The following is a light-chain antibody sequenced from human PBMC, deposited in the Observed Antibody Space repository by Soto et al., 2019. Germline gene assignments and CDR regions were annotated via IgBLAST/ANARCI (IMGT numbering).Light chain of an antibody. Sequence: DIQMTQSPSTLSASVGDRVTITCRASQSINNRLVWYQQKPGIAPILLIYKASSLQSGVPSRFSGSGSGTEFNFTISSLQPVDFATYYCQQYNTYPWTFGHGTKVEI. CDR1: QSINNR. V-gene: IGKV1-5*03. CDR3: QQYNTYPWT. CDR2: KAS. J-gene: IGKJ1*01.